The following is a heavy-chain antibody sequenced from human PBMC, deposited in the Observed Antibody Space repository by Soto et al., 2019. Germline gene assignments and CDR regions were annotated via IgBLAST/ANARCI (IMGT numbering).Heavy chain of an antibody. CDR3: ARDPYLGDHQY. D-gene: IGHD3-16*01. CDR1: GYTFTTYG. CDR2: ISAYSGKT. J-gene: IGHJ4*02. V-gene: IGHV1-18*01. Sequence: QVQLVQSGGEVKKPGASVKVSCKTSGYTFTTYGISWVRQAPGQGLEWVGWISAYSGKTDYAQKFQGKVTMTTDTSTNTAYRELRSLRSDDTAVYYCARDPYLGDHQYWGQGTLVTVSS.